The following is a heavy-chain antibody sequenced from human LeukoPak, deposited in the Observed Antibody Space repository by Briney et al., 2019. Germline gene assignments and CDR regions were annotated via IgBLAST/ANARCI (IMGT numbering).Heavy chain of an antibody. D-gene: IGHD6-13*01. V-gene: IGHV4-34*01. CDR3: ARGIAARPRGMDV. CDR2: INHSGST. Sequence: SETLSLTCAVYGGSFSGYYWSWIRQPPGKGLEWIGEINHSGSTNYNPSLKSRVTISVDTSKNQFSLKLSSVTAADTAVYYGARGIAARPRGMDVWGKGTTVTVSS. J-gene: IGHJ6*04. CDR1: GGSFSGYY.